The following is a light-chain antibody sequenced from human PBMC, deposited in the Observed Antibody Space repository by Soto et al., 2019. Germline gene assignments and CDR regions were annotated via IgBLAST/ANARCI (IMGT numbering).Light chain of an antibody. Sequence: DIHLTQSPSTLSASVGDRVTITCRASQTISHWLAWYQQKPGKAPKRLIFHASNLKNGVPSRFSGSGSGTEVTLTSTGRQPDDFATDYCQQYNTYWTFGQGTKVKS. CDR2: HAS. J-gene: IGKJ1*01. V-gene: IGKV1-5*01. CDR1: QTISHW. CDR3: QQYNTYWT.